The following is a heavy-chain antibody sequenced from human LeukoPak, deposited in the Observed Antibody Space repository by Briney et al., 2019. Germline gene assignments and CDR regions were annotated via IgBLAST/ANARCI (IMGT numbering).Heavy chain of an antibody. Sequence: QTGGSLRLSCVASGFPFSSYWMTWVRQAPGKELEWVANIKQDGSKKSYVDSVKGRFTISRDNAKNSLYLQMNSLRAEDTAIYYCTRVGYIDEGIDYWGQGTLVTVSS. CDR2: IKQDGSKK. J-gene: IGHJ4*02. D-gene: IGHD5-24*01. V-gene: IGHV3-7*04. CDR3: TRVGYIDEGIDY. CDR1: GFPFSSYW.